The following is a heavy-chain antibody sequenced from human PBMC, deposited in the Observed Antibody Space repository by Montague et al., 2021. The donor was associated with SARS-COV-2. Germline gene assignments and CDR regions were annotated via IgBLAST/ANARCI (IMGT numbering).Heavy chain of an antibody. CDR2: TYYRSKWYN. V-gene: IGHV6-1*01. CDR3: ARIPVGSKYYFDF. CDR1: GDSVSSNLAT. D-gene: IGHD2-2*01. Sequence: CAISGDSVSSNLATWNWIRRAPSRGLEWLGRTYYRSKWYNDYAESAKSRITIDPDTSKHQFSLHLNSVTPEDTAVYYCARIPVGSKYYFDFWGQGILVTVSS. J-gene: IGHJ4*02.